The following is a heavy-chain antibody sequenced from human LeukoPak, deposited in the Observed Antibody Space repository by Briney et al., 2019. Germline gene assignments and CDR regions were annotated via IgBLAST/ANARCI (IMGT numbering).Heavy chain of an antibody. D-gene: IGHD4-17*01. V-gene: IGHV3-21*01. CDR3: ARDDHDYGDHKDYFRH. J-gene: IGHJ1*01. CDR2: ISSSSSYI. CDR1: GFTFSSSS. Sequence: KSGGSLRLSCAAFGFTFSSSSMNWVRQAPGRGLEWVSSISSSSSYIYYADSVKGRFTISRDNAKNSLYLQMNSLRAEDTAVYYCARDDHDYGDHKDYFRHWGQGTLVTVSS.